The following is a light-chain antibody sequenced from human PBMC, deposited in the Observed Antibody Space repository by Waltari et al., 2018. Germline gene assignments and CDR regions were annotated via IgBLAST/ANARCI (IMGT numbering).Light chain of an antibody. CDR2: AKN. J-gene: IGLJ2*01. Sequence: SSEVTQDPTVSVALGQTVRITCQGDSLRRYFASWYQQKPGQAPVLFIYAKNNRASGIPDRFSGSSSGNTASLTITGAQAEDEADYFCNSRDSSGNHVIFGGGTKLTVV. V-gene: IGLV3-19*01. CDR3: NSRDSSGNHVI. CDR1: SLRRYF.